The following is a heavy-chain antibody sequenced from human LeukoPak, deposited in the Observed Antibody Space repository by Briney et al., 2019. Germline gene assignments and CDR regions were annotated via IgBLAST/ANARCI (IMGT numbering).Heavy chain of an antibody. CDR1: GGSISSGGYS. V-gene: IGHV4-30-2*01. D-gene: IGHD4-11*01. CDR2: IYHSGST. CDR3: ARVPEYSNYVGY. Sequence: PSQTLSLTCAVSGGSISSGGYSWSWIRQPPGKGLEWIGYIYHSGSTYYNPSLKSRVTISVDRSKNQFSLKLSSVTAADTAVYYCARVPEYSNYVGYWGQGTLVIVSS. J-gene: IGHJ4*02.